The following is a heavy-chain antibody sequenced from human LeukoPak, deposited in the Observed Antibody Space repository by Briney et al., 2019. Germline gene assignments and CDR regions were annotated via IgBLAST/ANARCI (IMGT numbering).Heavy chain of an antibody. Sequence: GGSLRLSCAASGFTFSNYGMHWVRQAPGKGLEWVAFIRYDGSNEYYADSVKGRFTISRDNSKNTLYLQMNSLRAEDTAVYYCAKVTSSWPDYWGQGTLVTVSS. J-gene: IGHJ4*02. CDR1: GFTFSNYG. V-gene: IGHV3-30*02. CDR2: IRYDGSNE. CDR3: AKVTSSWPDY. D-gene: IGHD6-13*01.